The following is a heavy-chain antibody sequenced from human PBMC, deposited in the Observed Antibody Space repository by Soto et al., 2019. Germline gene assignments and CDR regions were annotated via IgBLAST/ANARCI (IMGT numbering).Heavy chain of an antibody. D-gene: IGHD3-22*01. V-gene: IGHV3-23*01. Sequence: PGGSLRLSCAASGFTFSSYAMSWVRQAPGKGLEWVSAISGSGGSTYYADSVKGRFTISRDNSKNTLYLQMNSLRAEDTAVYYCAAPCYYDSSGYPDDAFDIWGQGTMVTVSS. CDR1: GFTFSSYA. J-gene: IGHJ3*02. CDR3: AAPCYYDSSGYPDDAFDI. CDR2: ISGSGGST.